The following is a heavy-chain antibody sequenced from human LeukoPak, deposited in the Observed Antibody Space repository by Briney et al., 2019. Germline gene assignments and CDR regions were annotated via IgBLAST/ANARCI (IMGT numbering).Heavy chain of an antibody. J-gene: IGHJ4*02. D-gene: IGHD2-15*01. CDR1: GGSISSYY. Sequence: SETLSLTCTVSGGSISSYYWSWIRQPPGKGLEWIGSIYHSGSTYYNPSLKSRVTISVDTSKNQFSLKLSSVTAADTAVYYCARDRSYCSGSSCSYYFDYWGQGTLVTVSS. V-gene: IGHV4-38-2*02. CDR2: IYHSGST. CDR3: ARDRSYCSGSSCSYYFDY.